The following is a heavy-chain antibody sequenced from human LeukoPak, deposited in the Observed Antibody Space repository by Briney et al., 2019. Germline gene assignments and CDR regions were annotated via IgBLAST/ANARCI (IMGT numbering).Heavy chain of an antibody. CDR1: GFTFSSYA. J-gene: IGHJ4*02. Sequence: GGSLRLSCAASGFTFSSYAMSWVRQAPGKGLEWVSGISGSGGSTYYADSVKGRFTISRDNSKNTLYLQMNSLRAEDTAVYYCSKPRSDYYYSAFDYWGQGTLVTVSS. CDR2: ISGSGGST. D-gene: IGHD3-22*01. CDR3: SKPRSDYYYSAFDY. V-gene: IGHV3-23*01.